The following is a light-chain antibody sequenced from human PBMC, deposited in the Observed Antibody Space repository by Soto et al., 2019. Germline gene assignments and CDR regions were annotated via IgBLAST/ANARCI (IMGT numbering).Light chain of an antibody. CDR1: SSDVGRYNY. CDR2: EVI. V-gene: IGLV2-14*01. CDR3: SSFTTSSTWV. J-gene: IGLJ3*02. Sequence: QSALTQPASVSGSPGQSITISCTGTSSDVGRYNYVSWFQHYPGKAPKLMIYEVINRPSGVSNCFSGSKSGNTASLTISGLQAEDEADYYCSSFTTSSTWVFGGGTKVTVL.